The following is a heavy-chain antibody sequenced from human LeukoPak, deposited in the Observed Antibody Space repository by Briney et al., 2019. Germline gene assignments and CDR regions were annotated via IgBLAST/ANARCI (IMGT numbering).Heavy chain of an antibody. Sequence: SETLSLTCTVSGGSVSSGSYYWSWIRQLPGKGLEWIGYIYYSGSTNYNPSLKSRVTISVDTSKNQFSLKLSSVTAADTAVYYCARKTVVGATTAPSFDYWGQGTLVTVSS. CDR1: GGSVSSGSYY. CDR3: ARKTVVGATTAPSFDY. CDR2: IYYSGST. J-gene: IGHJ4*02. V-gene: IGHV4-61*01. D-gene: IGHD1-26*01.